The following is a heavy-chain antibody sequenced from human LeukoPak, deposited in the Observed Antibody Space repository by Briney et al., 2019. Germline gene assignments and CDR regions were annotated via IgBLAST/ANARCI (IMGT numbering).Heavy chain of an antibody. J-gene: IGHJ4*02. CDR2: IYYSGST. V-gene: IGHV4-59*01. CDR1: GGSISSYY. D-gene: IGHD3-22*01. CDR3: ARGPNYYDSSGYYN. Sequence: SETLSLTCTVSGGSISSYYWSWIRQPPGKGLKWIGYIYYSGSTNYNPSLKSRVTISVDTSKNQFSLKLSSVTAADTAVYYCARGPNYYDSSGYYNWGQGTLVTVSS.